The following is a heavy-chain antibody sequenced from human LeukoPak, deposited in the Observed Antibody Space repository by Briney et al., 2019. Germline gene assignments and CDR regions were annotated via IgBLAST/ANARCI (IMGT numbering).Heavy chain of an antibody. CDR2: IKQDGSEK. CDR1: GFTFSSYW. J-gene: IGHJ4*02. D-gene: IGHD2-15*01. V-gene: IGHV3-7*01. CDR3: ASLVVVVAATYFDY. Sequence: PGGSLRLSCAASGFTFSSYWMSWVRQAPGKGLEWVANIKQDGSEKYYVDSVKGRFTISRDNAKNSLYLQINSLRAEDTAVYYCASLVVVVAATYFDYWGQGTLVTVSS.